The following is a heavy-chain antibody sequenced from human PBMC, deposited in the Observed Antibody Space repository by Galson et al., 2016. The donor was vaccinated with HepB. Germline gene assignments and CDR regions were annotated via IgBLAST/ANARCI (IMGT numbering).Heavy chain of an antibody. D-gene: IGHD2-2*01. CDR2: LYSIGNT. V-gene: IGHV3-53*01. CDR1: GFSISDNA. CDR3: AKTGYRYSTSYYFDS. Sequence: SLRLSCAATGFSISDNAMTWVRQAPGKGLEWVSILYSIGNTRYGESVKGRFTISRDNAKNTLYLQLDSLRADDTAIYFCAKTGYRYSTSYYFDSWGQGTLVTVSA. J-gene: IGHJ4*02.